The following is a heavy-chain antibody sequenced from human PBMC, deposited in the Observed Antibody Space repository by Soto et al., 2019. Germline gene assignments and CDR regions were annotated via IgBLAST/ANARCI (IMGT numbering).Heavy chain of an antibody. CDR3: AKDRPPTYFDP. CDR1: GLTFSSYG. V-gene: IGHV3-30*18. J-gene: IGHJ5*02. CDR2: ISYDGSNK. Sequence: GGSLRLSCAASGLTFSSYGMHWVRQAPGKGLEWVAVISYDGSNKYYADSVKGRFTISRDNSKNTLYLQMNSLRAEDTAVYYCAKDRPPTYFDPWGQGTLVTVSS.